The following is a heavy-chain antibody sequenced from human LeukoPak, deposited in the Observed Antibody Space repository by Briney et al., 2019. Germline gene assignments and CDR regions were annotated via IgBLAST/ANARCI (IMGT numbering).Heavy chain of an antibody. J-gene: IGHJ4*02. V-gene: IGHV1-2*02. CDR2: INPNSGGT. CDR1: GYTFTGYY. Sequence: ASVKVSCKASGYTFTGYYMHWVRQAPGQGLEWMGWINPNSGGTNYAQKFQGRVTMTRNTSISTAYMELSSLRSEDTAVYYCARFNSSGWYSRDYWGQGTLVTVSS. CDR3: ARFNSSGWYSRDY. D-gene: IGHD6-19*01.